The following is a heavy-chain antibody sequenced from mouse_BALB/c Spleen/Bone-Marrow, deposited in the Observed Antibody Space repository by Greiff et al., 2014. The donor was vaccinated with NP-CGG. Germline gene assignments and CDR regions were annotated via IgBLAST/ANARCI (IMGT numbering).Heavy chain of an antibody. D-gene: IGHD1-1*01. J-gene: IGHJ1*01. CDR2: IRNKANGYTT. V-gene: IGHV7-3*02. CDR1: GFTFTDYY. Sequence: EVKLVESGGGLVQPGGSLRLSCATSGFTFTDYYMSWVRQPPGKALEWLAFIRNKANGYTTEYSASVKGRFTISRDNSQSILYLQMNTLRAEDSATYYGARDGSRFYWYFDVWGAGTTVTVSS. CDR3: ARDGSRFYWYFDV.